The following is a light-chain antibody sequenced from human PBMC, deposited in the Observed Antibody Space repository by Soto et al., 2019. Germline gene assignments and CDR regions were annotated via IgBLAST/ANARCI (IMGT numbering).Light chain of an antibody. V-gene: IGKV1-5*03. CDR1: QSIGSL. CDR3: QQYHSYPPMYT. CDR2: KAS. J-gene: IGKJ2*01. Sequence: DIQMTQSPSTLSASVGDRVTITCRASQSIGSLLAWYQQKPGKAPKLLIYKASSLESGVPSRFSGSGSGTEFTLTISNLQPDDFATYYFQQYHSYPPMYTFGQGTKLEMK.